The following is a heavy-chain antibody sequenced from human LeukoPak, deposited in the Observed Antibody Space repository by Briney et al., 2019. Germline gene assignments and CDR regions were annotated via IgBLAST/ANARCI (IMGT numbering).Heavy chain of an antibody. CDR3: ARAPVVVAATDTHWFDP. CDR2: INPSGGST. J-gene: IGHJ5*02. V-gene: IGHV1-46*01. D-gene: IGHD2-15*01. CDR1: GYTFTSCY. Sequence: ASVKVSYKASGYTFTSCYMHWVRQAPGQGLEWMGIINPSGGSTSYAQKFQGRVTMTRDTSTSTVYMELSSLRSEDTAVYYCARAPVVVAATDTHWFDPWGQGTLVTVSS.